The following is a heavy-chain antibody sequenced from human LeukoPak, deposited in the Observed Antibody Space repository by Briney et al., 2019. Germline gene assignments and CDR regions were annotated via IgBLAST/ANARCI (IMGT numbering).Heavy chain of an antibody. J-gene: IGHJ3*02. D-gene: IGHD5-24*01. Sequence: PGGSLRLSCVASGFTFSNYWMHWVRQAPGKGLIWVSRINSDGNSTHYVDSVKGRFTTSRDNAKSTLYLQMNSLGVEDTAIYYCARSRDGYNSERAFDMWGQGTMVTVSS. CDR2: INSDGNST. V-gene: IGHV3-74*01. CDR3: ARSRDGYNSERAFDM. CDR1: GFTFSNYW.